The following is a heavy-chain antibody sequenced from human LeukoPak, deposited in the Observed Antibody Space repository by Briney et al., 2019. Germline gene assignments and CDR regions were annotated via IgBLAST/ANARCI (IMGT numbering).Heavy chain of an antibody. CDR2: IYYSGTT. D-gene: IGHD5-18*01. J-gene: IGHJ3*02. CDR3: ARSMGIQSRPFDI. V-gene: IGHV4-39*01. Sequence: WVRQAPGKGLEWIGSIYYSGTTYYNPSLKSRVTMSVDTSKNQFSLKLSSVTAADTAVYYCARSMGIQSRPFDIWGQGTKVTVSS.